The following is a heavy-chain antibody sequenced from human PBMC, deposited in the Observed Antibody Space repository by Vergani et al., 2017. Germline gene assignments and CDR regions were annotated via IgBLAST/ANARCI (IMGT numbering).Heavy chain of an antibody. D-gene: IGHD6-19*01. J-gene: IGHJ4*02. CDR2: INHSGST. V-gene: IGHV4-34*01. CDR1: GGSFSGYY. Sequence: QVQLQQWGAGLLKPSETLSLTCAVYGGSFSGYYWSWIRQPPGKGLEWIGEINHSGSTNYNPSLKSRVTISVDTSKNQFSLKLSSVTAADTAVYYCARVGANISGRDYWGQGTLVTVSS. CDR3: ARVGANISGRDY.